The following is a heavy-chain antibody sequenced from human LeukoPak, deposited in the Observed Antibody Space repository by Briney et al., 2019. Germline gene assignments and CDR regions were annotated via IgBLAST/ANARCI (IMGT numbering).Heavy chain of an antibody. V-gene: IGHV1-2*02. D-gene: IGHD6-13*01. CDR1: VYTFTGYY. Sequence: ASVKVSFKSSVYTFTGYYMHRSRQSPGQGLEWMGWSNPNSCGTNYAQKFQGRVTLTSDSRVTITSHTSISAAYMELSRLRSDDTAVYYCARQSNTPAGDFDYWGQGTLVTVSS. J-gene: IGHJ4*02. CDR2: SNPNSCGT. CDR3: ARQSNTPAGDFDY.